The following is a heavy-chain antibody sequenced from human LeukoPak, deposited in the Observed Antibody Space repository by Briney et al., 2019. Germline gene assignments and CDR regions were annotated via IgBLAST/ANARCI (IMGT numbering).Heavy chain of an antibody. J-gene: IGHJ2*01. CDR1: GFTFSNYW. Sequence: GGSLRLSCTVSGFTFSNYWMSWVRQAPGKGPEWLADIEQDGSRKYYVDSVRGRFTISRDNAKNLLYLQMDSLRAEDTALYYCARDMGKSDTSDWYFDLWGRGTLVTVSS. CDR2: IEQDGSRK. V-gene: IGHV3-7*01. CDR3: ARDMGKSDTSDWYFDL. D-gene: IGHD1-26*01.